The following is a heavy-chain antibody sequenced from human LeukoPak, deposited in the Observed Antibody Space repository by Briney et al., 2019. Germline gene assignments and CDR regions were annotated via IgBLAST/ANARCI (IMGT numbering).Heavy chain of an antibody. CDR2: IFYSGSS. D-gene: IGHD2-21*02. CDR1: GGSISSYY. V-gene: IGHV4-59*01. Sequence: SETLSLTCTVSGGSISSYYWSWIRQPPGKGLEWIGDIFYSGSSSYNPSLRSRVTLSVDSSKNQFSLRLSSVTAADTAVYYCASWPQVLAYCGEDCSFDSWGQGTLVTVSS. CDR3: ASWPQVLAYCGEDCSFDS. J-gene: IGHJ4*02.